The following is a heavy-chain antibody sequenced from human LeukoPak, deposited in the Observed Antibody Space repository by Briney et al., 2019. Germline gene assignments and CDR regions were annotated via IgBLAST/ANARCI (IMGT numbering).Heavy chain of an antibody. CDR1: GLTFSGSA. CDR2: IRSKANSYAT. Sequence: QAGGSLRLSCAASGLTFSGSAMHWVRQASGKGLEWVGRIRSKANSYATAYAASVKGRFTISRDDSKNTAYLQMNSLKTEDTAVYYCTRPWVPYYYDSSGAGVDAFDIWGQGTMVTVSS. J-gene: IGHJ3*02. CDR3: TRPWVPYYYDSSGAGVDAFDI. D-gene: IGHD3-22*01. V-gene: IGHV3-73*01.